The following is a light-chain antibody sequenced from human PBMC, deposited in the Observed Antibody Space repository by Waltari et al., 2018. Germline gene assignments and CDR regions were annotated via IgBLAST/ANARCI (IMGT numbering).Light chain of an antibody. CDR2: AAS. CDR3: QQSYSAEYT. J-gene: IGKJ2*01. V-gene: IGKV1-39*01. CDR1: QSISSY. Sequence: DLQMTQSPSCLSASVGDRVTITCRASQSISSYLNWYQQKPGKAPKLPIYAASSLQSGVPSRFSGSGSGTDFTLTISSLQPEDFATYYCQQSYSAEYTFGQGTKLEIK.